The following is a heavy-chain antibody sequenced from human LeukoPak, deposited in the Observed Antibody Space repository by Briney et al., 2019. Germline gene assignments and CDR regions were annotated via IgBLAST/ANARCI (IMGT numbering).Heavy chain of an antibody. CDR1: GGSISSYY. V-gene: IGHV4-4*07. J-gene: IGHJ5*02. Sequence: PSETLSLTCTFSGGSISSYYWSWIRQPAGKGLEWIGRIHTSGSTYYNPSLKSRVTISLDTSKNQFSLNLTSVTAADTAVYYCARFTPQGYGWGGYNRFDPWGQGTLVTVSS. CDR3: ARFTPQGYGWGGYNRFDP. D-gene: IGHD3-16*01. CDR2: IHTSGST.